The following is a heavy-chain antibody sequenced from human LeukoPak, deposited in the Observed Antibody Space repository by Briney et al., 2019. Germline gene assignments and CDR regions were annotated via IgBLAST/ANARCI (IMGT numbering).Heavy chain of an antibody. CDR1: GFTFSNYA. CDR2: ISGSGGST. Sequence: PGGSLRLSCAASGFTFSNYAMNWVRQAPGKGLEWVAAISGSGGSTYYADSVKGRFAISRDNSKNTLSLQMNSLRTEDTAVYYCAKPVTGYDAFDVWGQGTMVTVSS. D-gene: IGHD6-25*01. CDR3: AKPVTGYDAFDV. J-gene: IGHJ3*01. V-gene: IGHV3-23*01.